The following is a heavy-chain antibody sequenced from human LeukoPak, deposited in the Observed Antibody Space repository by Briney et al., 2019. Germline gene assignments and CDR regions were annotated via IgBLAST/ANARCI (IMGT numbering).Heavy chain of an antibody. CDR1: GFTFSSYW. CDR2: IRYDGSNK. D-gene: IGHD1-26*01. Sequence: GGSLRLSCAASGFTFSSYWMSWVRQAPGKGLEWVAFIRYDGSNKYYADSVKGRFTISRDNSKNTLYLQMNSLRAEDTAVYYCAKDIGSRLWYFDYWGQGTLVTVSS. V-gene: IGHV3-30*02. CDR3: AKDIGSRLWYFDY. J-gene: IGHJ4*02.